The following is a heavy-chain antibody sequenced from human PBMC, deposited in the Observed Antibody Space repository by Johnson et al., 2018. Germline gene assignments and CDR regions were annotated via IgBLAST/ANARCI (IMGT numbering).Heavy chain of an antibody. J-gene: IGHJ6*03. D-gene: IGHD5-24*01. CDR1: GFTFDDYD. CDR3: ASLRVREYMDV. Sequence: VQLVESGGGLVQPGRSXRLSCAASGFTFDDYDMHWVRQAPGKGLEWVSGISRHSDRSGYADSVKGRFSISRDNAKSSLLYLQMNSLRAEDTALYYCASLRVREYMDVWGKGTTVTVSS. CDR2: ISRHSDRS. V-gene: IGHV3-9*01.